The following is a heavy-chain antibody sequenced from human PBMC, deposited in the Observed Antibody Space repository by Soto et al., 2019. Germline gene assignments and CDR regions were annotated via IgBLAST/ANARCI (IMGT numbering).Heavy chain of an antibody. CDR2: ISAYNGNT. CDR1: GYTFTSYG. V-gene: IGHV1-18*01. Sequence: GASVKVSCKASGYTFTSYGISWVRQAPGQGLEWMGWISAYNGNTNYAQKLQGRVTMTTDTSTSTAYMELRSLRSDDTAVYYCAILGYCSSTSCYAGGIFDYWGQGTLVTVSS. J-gene: IGHJ4*02. D-gene: IGHD2-2*01. CDR3: AILGYCSSTSCYAGGIFDY.